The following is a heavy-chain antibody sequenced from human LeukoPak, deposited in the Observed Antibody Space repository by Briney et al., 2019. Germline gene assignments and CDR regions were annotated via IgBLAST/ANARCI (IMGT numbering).Heavy chain of an antibody. CDR2: ISYDGSNK. Sequence: PGGSLRLSCAASGFTFSSYWMHWVRQAPGKGLEWVAVISYDGSNKYYADSVKGRFTISRDNSKNTLYLQMNSLRAEDTAVYYCAREARSYAPIGWYFQHWGQGTLVTVSS. V-gene: IGHV3-30*03. J-gene: IGHJ1*01. D-gene: IGHD2-2*01. CDR3: AREARSYAPIGWYFQH. CDR1: GFTFSSYW.